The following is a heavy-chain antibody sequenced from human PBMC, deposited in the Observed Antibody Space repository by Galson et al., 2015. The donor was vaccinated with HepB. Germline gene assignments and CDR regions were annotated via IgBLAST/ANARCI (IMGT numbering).Heavy chain of an antibody. CDR3: ARDLPAYCGSDCSSFDP. CDR1: GYTFTSYG. Sequence: SVKVSCKASGYTFTSYGISWVRQAPGQGLEWMGWISPYNGNTNYAQKFQGRVTMTTDTSTSTAYMELRSLRSDDTAVYYCARDLPAYCGSDCSSFDPWGQGTLVTVSS. V-gene: IGHV1-18*01. CDR2: ISPYNGNT. J-gene: IGHJ5*02. D-gene: IGHD2-21*02.